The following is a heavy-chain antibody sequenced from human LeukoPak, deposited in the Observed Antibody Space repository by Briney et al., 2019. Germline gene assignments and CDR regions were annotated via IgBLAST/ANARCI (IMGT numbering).Heavy chain of an antibody. CDR3: ARDWDPYYYGSGTFPNDAFDI. CDR2: IYYSGST. V-gene: IGHV4-39*07. Sequence: SETLSLTCTVSGGSISSSSYYWGWIRQPPGKGLEWIGSIYYSGSTYYNPSLKSRVTISVDTSKNQFSLKLSSVTAADTAVYYCARDWDPYYYGSGTFPNDAFDIWGQGTMVTVSS. D-gene: IGHD3-10*01. J-gene: IGHJ3*02. CDR1: GGSISSSSYY.